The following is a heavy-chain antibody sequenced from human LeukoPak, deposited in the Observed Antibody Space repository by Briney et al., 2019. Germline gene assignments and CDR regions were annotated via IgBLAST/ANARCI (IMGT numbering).Heavy chain of an antibody. Sequence: PGRSLRLSCAASGCTFSSYEMNWGRQAPGKRLDLLSAISSGSSTIYYADSVRGRFTISRDNAKNTLYLKMNSVRDDDTAVYYCVRGDRDGYNYLFDYWGQGTLVTVSS. CDR1: GCTFSSYE. CDR2: ISSGSSTI. D-gene: IGHD5-24*01. J-gene: IGHJ4*02. CDR3: VRGDRDGYNYLFDY. V-gene: IGHV3-48*02.